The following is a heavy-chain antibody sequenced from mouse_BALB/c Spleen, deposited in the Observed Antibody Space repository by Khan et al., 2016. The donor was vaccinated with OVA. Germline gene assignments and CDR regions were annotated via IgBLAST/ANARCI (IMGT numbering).Heavy chain of an antibody. CDR1: GYTFTTYW. J-gene: IGHJ2*01. CDR2: INPTSGYT. Sequence: VQLKESGTELAKPVASVKMSCKASGYTFTTYWMHWVKQRPGQGLEWIGYINPTSGYTDYNEKFKDKSTLSADKSSSTAYMQLSSLTPEDSAVYYCARDRIDYWGQGTTLTVSS. CDR3: ARDRIDY. V-gene: IGHV1-7*01.